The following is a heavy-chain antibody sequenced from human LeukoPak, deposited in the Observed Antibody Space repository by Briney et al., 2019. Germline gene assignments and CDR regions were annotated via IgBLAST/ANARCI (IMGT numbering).Heavy chain of an antibody. CDR2: IYYSRST. V-gene: IGHV4-31*03. J-gene: IGHJ6*02. CDR1: GGSISSGGYY. D-gene: IGHD3-3*01. Sequence: SQTLSLTCTVSGGSISSGGYYWSWIRQHPGKGLEWIVYIYYSRSTYYNPSLKSRVTISVDTSKNQYSLKLSSVTAADTAVYYCARDPGYDFWSGYPYYYYGMDVWGQGTTVTVSS. CDR3: ARDPGYDFWSGYPYYYYGMDV.